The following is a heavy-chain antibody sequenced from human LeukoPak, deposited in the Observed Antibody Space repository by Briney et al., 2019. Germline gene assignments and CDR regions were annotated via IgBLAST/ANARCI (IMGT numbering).Heavy chain of an antibody. J-gene: IGHJ5*02. D-gene: IGHD2-2*01. CDR1: GYTFTSYA. Sequence: PEASVKVSCKASGYTFTSYAMHWVRQAPGQRLEWMGWINAGNGNTKYSQKFQGRVTITRDTSASTAYMELSSLRSEDTAVYYCARDTPLILLGYCSSTSCSNWFDPWGQGTLITVSS. CDR3: ARDTPLILLGYCSSTSCSNWFDP. V-gene: IGHV1-3*01. CDR2: INAGNGNT.